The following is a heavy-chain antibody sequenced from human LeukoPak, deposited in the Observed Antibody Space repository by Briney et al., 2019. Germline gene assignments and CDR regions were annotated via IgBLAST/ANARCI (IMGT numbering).Heavy chain of an antibody. CDR1: GGSISSGGYY. CDR2: IYYSGST. D-gene: IGHD2-2*02. V-gene: IGHV4-31*03. Sequence: SETLSLTCTVSGGSISSGGYYWRWIRQHPGKGLEWIGYIYYSGSTYYNPSLKSRVTISVDTSKNQFSLKLSSVTAADTAVYYCARDCHCSSTSCYTRGWLDPWGQGTLVTVSS. J-gene: IGHJ5*02. CDR3: ARDCHCSSTSCYTRGWLDP.